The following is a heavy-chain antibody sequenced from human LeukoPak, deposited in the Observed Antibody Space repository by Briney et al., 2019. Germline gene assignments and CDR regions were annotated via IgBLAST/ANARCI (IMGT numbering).Heavy chain of an antibody. J-gene: IGHJ4*02. Sequence: GGSLRLSCATSGFTFSTYSMNWVRQAPGKGLEWVSSIGSSSSIVYYADSVKGRFTISRDNTKNSLYLQMNSLRAEDTAVYFCGRDFRPNGDYHSFDSWGQGTLVTVSS. CDR3: GRDFRPNGDYHSFDS. D-gene: IGHD4-17*01. V-gene: IGHV3-21*01. CDR2: IGSSSSIV. CDR1: GFTFSTYS.